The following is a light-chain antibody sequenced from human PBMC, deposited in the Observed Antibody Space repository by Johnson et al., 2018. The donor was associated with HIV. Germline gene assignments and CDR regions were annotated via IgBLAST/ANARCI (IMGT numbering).Light chain of an antibody. J-gene: IGLJ1*01. V-gene: IGLV1-51*02. Sequence: QSVLTQPPSVSAAPGQKVTISCSGGTYNIGNNYVSWYQQLPGTAPKLLIYEKNKRPSGIPDRFSASKSGTSATLDITGLQTGDEADYYCAAWDSSLSAGRYAFGTGTKVTVL. CDR1: TYNIGNNY. CDR3: AAWDSSLSAGRYA. CDR2: EKN.